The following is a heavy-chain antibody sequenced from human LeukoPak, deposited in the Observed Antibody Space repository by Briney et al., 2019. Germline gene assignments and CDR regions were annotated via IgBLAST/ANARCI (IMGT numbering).Heavy chain of an antibody. CDR3: ARGVIRFLEWLFPLDWFDP. V-gene: IGHV4-34*01. CDR2: INHSGST. CDR1: GGPISSYY. D-gene: IGHD3-3*01. J-gene: IGHJ5*02. Sequence: PSETLSLTCTVSGGPISSYYWSWIRQPPGKGLEWIGEINHSGSTNYNPSLKSRVTISVDTSKNQFSLKLSSVTAADTAVYYCARGVIRFLEWLFPLDWFDPWGQGTLVTVSS.